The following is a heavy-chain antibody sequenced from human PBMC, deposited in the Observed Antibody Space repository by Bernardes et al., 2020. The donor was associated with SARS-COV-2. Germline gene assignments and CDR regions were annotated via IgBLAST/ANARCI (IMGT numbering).Heavy chain of an antibody. CDR2: IQGAGGAT. D-gene: IGHD3-9*01. V-gene: IGHV3-74*01. CDR1: VFTFRWFL. CDR3: TSDRYATGRLDY. Sequence: GGSLILSFAASVFTFRWFLLHWVPQAPGKGPVWVSRIQGAGGATVHADSLKGRFTIYRDNAKNTLYLQMNSLTAEHTAVYYCTSDRYATGRLDYWGQGTLVTVSS. J-gene: IGHJ4*02.